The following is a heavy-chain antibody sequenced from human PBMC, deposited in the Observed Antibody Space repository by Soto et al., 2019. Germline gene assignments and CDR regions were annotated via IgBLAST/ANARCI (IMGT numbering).Heavy chain of an antibody. V-gene: IGHV5-10-1*01. D-gene: IGHD6-6*01. CDR1: GYSFTSYW. CDR3: ARIYSSSSSHYYYGMDV. Sequence: PGESLKISCKGSGYSFTSYWISWVRQMPGKGLEWMGRIDPSDSYTNYSPSFQGHVTISADKSISTAYLQWSSLKASDTAMYYCARIYSSSSSHYYYGMDVWGQGTTVTVSS. J-gene: IGHJ6*02. CDR2: IDPSDSYT.